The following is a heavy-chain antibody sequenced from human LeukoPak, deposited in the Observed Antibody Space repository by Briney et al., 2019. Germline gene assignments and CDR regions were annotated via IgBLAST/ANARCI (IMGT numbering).Heavy chain of an antibody. CDR1: GYTFTSYA. CDR2: INAGNGNT. D-gene: IGHD3-22*01. CDR3: AREVYYYDSSGYYFIDY. V-gene: IGHV1-3*01. J-gene: IGHJ4*02. Sequence: ASVKVSCKASGYTFTSYAMHWVRQAPGQRLEWMGWINAGNGNTKYSQKFQGRVTITADKSTSTAYMELSSLRSEDTAVYYCAREVYYYDSSGYYFIDYWGQGTLVTVSS.